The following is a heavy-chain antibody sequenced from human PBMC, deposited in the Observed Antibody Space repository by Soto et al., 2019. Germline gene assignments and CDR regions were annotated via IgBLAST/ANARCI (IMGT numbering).Heavy chain of an antibody. CDR1: GFTFSSYG. CDR3: ARDSLLDCSSTSCYPNNCFDP. Sequence: GWSLRLSCAASGFTFSSYGMNSVRQTQVKRLEWVANIKQDGSEKYYVDSVKGRFTISRDNAKNSLYLQMNSLRAEDTAVYYCARDSLLDCSSTSCYPNNCFDPRGQGTLVTVSS. J-gene: IGHJ5*02. V-gene: IGHV3-7*01. CDR2: IKQDGSEK. D-gene: IGHD2-2*01.